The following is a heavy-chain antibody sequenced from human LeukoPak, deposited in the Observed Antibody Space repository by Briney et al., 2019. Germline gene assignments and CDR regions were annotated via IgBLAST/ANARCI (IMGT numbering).Heavy chain of an antibody. D-gene: IGHD3-10*01. CDR2: IDPNTGDT. J-gene: IGHJ4*02. Sequence: ASVKVSCKASGQSLTGYFIHWVRQAPGQGLEWVGRIDPNTGDTIYAQNFQGRVTVTSAMSISTAYMELSRLTSDDTAVYFCARLGLHGSGTYYFFDYWGQGTLVTVSS. CDR1: GQSLTGYF. CDR3: ARLGLHGSGTYYFFDY. V-gene: IGHV1-2*06.